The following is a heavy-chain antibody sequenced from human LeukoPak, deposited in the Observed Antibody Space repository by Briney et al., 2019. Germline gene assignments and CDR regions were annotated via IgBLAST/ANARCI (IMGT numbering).Heavy chain of an antibody. CDR1: GGSFSGYY. CDR2: INHSGST. CDR3: GTFSSSWTGSWFDP. D-gene: IGHD6-13*01. J-gene: IGHJ5*02. Sequence: ASETLSLTCAVYGGSFSGYYWSWIRQPPGKGLEWIGEINHSGSTNYNPSLKSRVTISVDTSKNQFSLKLSPVTAADTAVYYCGTFSSSWTGSWFDPWGQGDLVTVSS. V-gene: IGHV4-34*01.